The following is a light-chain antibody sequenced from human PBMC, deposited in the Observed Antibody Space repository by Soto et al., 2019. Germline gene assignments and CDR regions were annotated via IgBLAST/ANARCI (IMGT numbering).Light chain of an antibody. CDR1: SSDVGGYNY. CDR2: EVS. J-gene: IGLJ1*01. Sequence: QSALTQPASVSGSPGQSITISCTGTSSDVGGYNYVSWYQQHPGKAPKLMIYEVSSRASGLSNRFSGSKSGNTASLTISGLQPEDEADYYCTSYTSSSTLVFGTGTKLTVL. CDR3: TSYTSSSTLV. V-gene: IGLV2-14*01.